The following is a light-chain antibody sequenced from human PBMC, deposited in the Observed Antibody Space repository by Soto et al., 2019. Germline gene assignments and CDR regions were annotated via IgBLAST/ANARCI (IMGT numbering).Light chain of an antibody. CDR3: QQYDSYSWT. CDR2: TAS. V-gene: IGKV1-5*03. J-gene: IGKJ1*01. Sequence: DIQMTQSPSTLSASVGDRVTITCRASQSIIRSLAWYQQKPGKAPKLLIYTASSLESGVPSRFSGSGSGTEFTLTISSLQPDDFATYYCQQYDSYSWTFGQGTKVEIK. CDR1: QSIIRS.